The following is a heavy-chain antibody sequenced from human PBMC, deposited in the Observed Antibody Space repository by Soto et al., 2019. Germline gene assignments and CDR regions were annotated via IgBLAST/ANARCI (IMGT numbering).Heavy chain of an antibody. CDR3: ASYGVVLAAIYYYGMDV. D-gene: IGHD2-2*01. CDR1: GYTFTSYC. CDR2: ISAYNGNT. Sequence: ASVKVSCKASGYTFTSYCISWVRQAPEQGLEWMGWISAYNGNTNYAQKLQGRVTMTTDTSTSTAYMELRSLRSDGPAVYYCASYGVVLAAIYYYGMDVWGQGTTVTVSS. V-gene: IGHV1-18*04. J-gene: IGHJ6*02.